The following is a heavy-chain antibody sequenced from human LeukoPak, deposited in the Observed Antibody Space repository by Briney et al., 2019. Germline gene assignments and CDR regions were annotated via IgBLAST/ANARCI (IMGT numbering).Heavy chain of an antibody. CDR2: ISSSSSTI. CDR1: GFTFSSYS. CDR3: AREELRYSSGSSHSYFDY. D-gene: IGHD6-19*01. Sequence: RGSLRLSCAASGFTFSSYSMNWVRQAPGKGLEWVSYISSSSSTIYYADSVKGRFTISRDNAKNSLYLQMDSLRAEDTAVYYCAREELRYSSGSSHSYFDYWGQGTLVTVSS. V-gene: IGHV3-48*04. J-gene: IGHJ4*02.